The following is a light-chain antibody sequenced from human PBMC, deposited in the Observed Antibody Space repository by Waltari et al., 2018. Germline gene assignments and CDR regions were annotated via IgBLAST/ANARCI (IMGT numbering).Light chain of an antibody. CDR2: EVN. CDR1: RIDVESYNL. CDR3: CSYAGTSIYV. J-gene: IGLJ1*01. Sequence: QSALTQPASVSGSPGQSITLPCTGRRIDVESYNLVSWYQQNPGKAPTLIISEVNKRPSGVSYRFSGSKSGNTASLTISGLQADDEADYYCCSYAGTSIYVFGTGTKVTV. V-gene: IGLV2-23*02.